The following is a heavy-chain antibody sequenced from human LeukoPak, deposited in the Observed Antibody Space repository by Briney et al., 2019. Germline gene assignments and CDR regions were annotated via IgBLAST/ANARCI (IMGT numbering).Heavy chain of an antibody. V-gene: IGHV3-23*01. Sequence: GSPRLSCAASGFTFSSYAMSWVRQAPGKGLEWVSAISGSGGSTYYADSVKGRFTISRDNSKNTLYLQMNSLRAEDTAVYYCAKASIAAGVFYYYYMDVWGKGTTVTVSS. D-gene: IGHD6-6*01. J-gene: IGHJ6*03. CDR2: ISGSGGST. CDR1: GFTFSSYA. CDR3: AKASIAAGVFYYYYMDV.